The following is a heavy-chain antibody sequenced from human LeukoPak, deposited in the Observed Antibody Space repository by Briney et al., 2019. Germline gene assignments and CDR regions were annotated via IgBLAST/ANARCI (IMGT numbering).Heavy chain of an antibody. CDR1: GFTFSSYS. D-gene: IGHD1-26*01. CDR2: ISSSSTIT. Sequence: GGSLRLSCAASGFTFSSYSMNWVRQAPGKGLEWVSSISSSSTITHYADSVKGRFTISRDNAKNSLYLQMNSLRAEDTAVYFCARESSGSRRVNYYYYMDVWGKGTTVTVSS. J-gene: IGHJ6*03. V-gene: IGHV3-48*01. CDR3: ARESSGSRRVNYYYYMDV.